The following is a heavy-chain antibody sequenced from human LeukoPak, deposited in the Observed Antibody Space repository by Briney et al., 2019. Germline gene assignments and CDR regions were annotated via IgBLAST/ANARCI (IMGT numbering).Heavy chain of an antibody. J-gene: IGHJ4*02. D-gene: IGHD6-19*01. V-gene: IGHV5-51*01. CDR1: GYSFTSYW. CDR3: ATPQVSGWNFDY. Sequence: GESLKISCKGSGYSFTSYWIAWMRQMPGKGLEWMGSIYPGDSDTRYSPSFQGQVTISADKSITTAYLQWSSLKASDTAMYYCATPQVSGWNFDYWGQGTLVTVSS. CDR2: IYPGDSDT.